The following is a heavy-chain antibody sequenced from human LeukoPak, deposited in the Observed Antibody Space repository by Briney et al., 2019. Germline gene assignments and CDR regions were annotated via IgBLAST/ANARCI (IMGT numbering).Heavy chain of an antibody. V-gene: IGHV1-8*01. Sequence: ASVKVSCKASGYTFTSYDINWVRQATGQGREWMGWMNPNSGNTGYAQKFQGRVTMTRNTSISSAYMELSSLRSVDTAVYYCARDGIAAGDYWGQGTLVTVSS. J-gene: IGHJ4*02. CDR1: GYTFTSYD. CDR3: ARDGIAAGDY. CDR2: MNPNSGNT. D-gene: IGHD6-13*01.